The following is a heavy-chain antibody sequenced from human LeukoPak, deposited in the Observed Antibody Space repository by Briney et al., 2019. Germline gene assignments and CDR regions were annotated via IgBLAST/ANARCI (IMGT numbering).Heavy chain of an antibody. CDR3: ARDAYDYVWGSYQDY. D-gene: IGHD3-16*02. CDR2: ISYDGSNK. J-gene: IGHJ4*02. CDR1: GFTFSSYA. V-gene: IGHV3-30*04. Sequence: GGSLRLSCAASGFTFSSYAMHWVRQAPDKGLEWVAVISYDGSNKYYADSVKGRFTISRDNSKNTLYLQMNSLRAEDTAVYYCARDAYDYVWGSYQDYWGQGTLVTVSS.